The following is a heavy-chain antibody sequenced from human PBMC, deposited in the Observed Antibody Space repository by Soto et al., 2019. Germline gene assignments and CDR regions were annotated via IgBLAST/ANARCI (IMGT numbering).Heavy chain of an antibody. CDR3: AKTVYYDILTGYPMAPYYFDY. Sequence: TGGSLRLSCAASGFTFSSYAMSWVRQAPGKGLEWVSAISGSGGSTYYADSVKGRFTISRDNSKNTLYLQMNSLRAEDTAVYYCAKTVYYDILTGYPMAPYYFDYWGQGTLVTVSS. CDR1: GFTFSSYA. CDR2: ISGSGGST. V-gene: IGHV3-23*01. J-gene: IGHJ4*02. D-gene: IGHD3-9*01.